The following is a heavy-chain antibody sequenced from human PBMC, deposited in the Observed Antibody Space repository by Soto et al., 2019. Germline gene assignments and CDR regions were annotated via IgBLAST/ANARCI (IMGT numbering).Heavy chain of an antibody. V-gene: IGHV3-48*01. Sequence: GGSLRLSCAAFGFKISSSSMNWVRQAPGRGLEWVAYISDSGSNTLYADSVKGRFTVSGDNSKNTLYLQMNSLRAEDTAVYYCARDYGISDIVVVPAADAFDIWGQGTMATVSS. CDR3: ARDYGISDIVVVPAADAFDI. J-gene: IGHJ3*02. D-gene: IGHD2-2*01. CDR2: ISDSGSNT. CDR1: GFKISSSS.